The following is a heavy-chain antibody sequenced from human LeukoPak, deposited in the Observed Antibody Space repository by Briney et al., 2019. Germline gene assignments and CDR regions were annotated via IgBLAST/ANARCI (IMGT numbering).Heavy chain of an antibody. D-gene: IGHD5-18*01. Sequence: GGSLRLSCAASGFTFSSYSMNWVRQAPGKGLEWVSSISSSSSYIYYADSVKGRITISRDNAKNSLYLQMNSLRAEDTAVYYCARAPAMAPFDYWGQGTLVTVSS. V-gene: IGHV3-21*01. J-gene: IGHJ4*02. CDR3: ARAPAMAPFDY. CDR1: GFTFSSYS. CDR2: ISSSSSYI.